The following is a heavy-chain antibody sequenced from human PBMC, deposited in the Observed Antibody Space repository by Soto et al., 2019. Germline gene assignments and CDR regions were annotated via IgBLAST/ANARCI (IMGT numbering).Heavy chain of an antibody. CDR2: IKSKTDGGTT. CDR1: AFSFTNAW. Sequence: PGGSLRLSCAASAFSFTNAWMTWVRQAPGKGLEWLGRIKSKTDGGTTDYAAPVKGRFTISRDDSKNTLYLQMNSLKTEDTAVYYCTRGSGSPNWGQGTLVTVSS. CDR3: TRGSGSPN. D-gene: IGHD3-22*01. J-gene: IGHJ4*02. V-gene: IGHV3-15*01.